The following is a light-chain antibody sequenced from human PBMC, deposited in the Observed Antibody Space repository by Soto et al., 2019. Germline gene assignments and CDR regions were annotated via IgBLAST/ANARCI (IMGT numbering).Light chain of an antibody. CDR1: SGHSSYI. CDR3: ETWDINTHVV. Sequence: QAVVTQSSSASASLGSSVKLTCTLSSGHSSYIIAWHQQQPGKAPRYLMNLEGGGSFNKGSGVPDRFSGSSSGADRYLTISNLQFEDEADYYCETWDINTHVVFGGGTKLTVL. V-gene: IGLV4-60*02. CDR2: LEGGGSF. J-gene: IGLJ2*01.